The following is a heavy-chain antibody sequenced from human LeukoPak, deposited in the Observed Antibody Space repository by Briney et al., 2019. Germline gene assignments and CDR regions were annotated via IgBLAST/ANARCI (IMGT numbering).Heavy chain of an antibody. V-gene: IGHV4-4*07. D-gene: IGHD3-3*01. Sequence: SETLSLTCSVSGGSISSYYWSWIRQPAGKGREWIGRIYTTGNTDYNPSLKSRVTMSVDTSKNQFSLNLSSVTAADTAVYYCARDARGWSGFDYWGQGTLVSVSS. CDR1: GGSISSYY. J-gene: IGHJ4*02. CDR2: IYTTGNT. CDR3: ARDARGWSGFDY.